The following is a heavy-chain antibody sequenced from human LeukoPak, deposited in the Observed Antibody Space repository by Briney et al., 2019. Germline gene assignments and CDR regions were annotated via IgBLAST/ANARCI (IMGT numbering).Heavy chain of an antibody. J-gene: IGHJ4*02. CDR2: IIPIFGTA. V-gene: IGHV1-69*06. D-gene: IGHD5-24*01. CDR1: GGTFSSYA. Sequence: ASVKVSCKASGGTFSSYAISWVRQAPGQGLEWMGGIIPIFGTANYAQKFQGRVTITADKSTSTAYMELSSLRSEDTAVYYCARDREMATTVFDYWGQGTLVTVSS. CDR3: ARDREMATTVFDY.